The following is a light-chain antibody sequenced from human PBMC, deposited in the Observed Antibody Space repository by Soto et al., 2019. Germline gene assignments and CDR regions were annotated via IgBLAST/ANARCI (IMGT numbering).Light chain of an antibody. CDR3: HHRSSGWT. V-gene: IGKV3-11*01. Sequence: ENVLTQSPATLSLSPGDRATLSCRASQSVRSYLAWYQQKPGQAHRLLISDASNRATGVPARFSGSGSGTDFTLTISRLEPEDFAVYYCHHRSSGWTFGPETKVEI. J-gene: IGKJ1*01. CDR1: QSVRSY. CDR2: DAS.